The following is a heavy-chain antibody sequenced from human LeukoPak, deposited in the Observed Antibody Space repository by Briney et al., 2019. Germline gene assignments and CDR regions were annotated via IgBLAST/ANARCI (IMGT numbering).Heavy chain of an antibody. V-gene: IGHV4-34*01. CDR2: INHSGST. J-gene: IGHJ6*03. CDR1: GGSFSGYY. Sequence: SETLSLTCAVYGGSFSGYYWSWIRQPPGKGLEWIGEINHSGSTNYNPSLKSRVTISVDTSKNQFSLKLSSVTAADTAVYYCARVITIGYYMDVWGKGTTVTVSS. D-gene: IGHD1-20*01. CDR3: ARVITIGYYMDV.